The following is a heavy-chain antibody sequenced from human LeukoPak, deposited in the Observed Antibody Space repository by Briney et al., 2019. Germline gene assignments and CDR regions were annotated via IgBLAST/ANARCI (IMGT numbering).Heavy chain of an antibody. V-gene: IGHV4-59*01. CDR2: IHYSGST. CDR3: ARTTMVRGTYYMDV. J-gene: IGHJ6*03. Sequence: SETLSLTCTVSGGSINSYYWSWIRQPPGKGLQWIGCIHYSGSTNYNPSLKSRVTISVDTSNNQFSLKLSSVTAADTAVYYCARTTMVRGTYYMDVWGKGTTVTISS. D-gene: IGHD3-10*01. CDR1: GGSINSYY.